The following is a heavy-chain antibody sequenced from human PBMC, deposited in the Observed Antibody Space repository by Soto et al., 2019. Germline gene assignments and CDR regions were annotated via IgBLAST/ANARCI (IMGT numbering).Heavy chain of an antibody. CDR2: IPPIFGTA. CDR3: ASNDDILTGSYYYGMDV. Sequence: VQLVQSGAEVKKPGSSVKVSCKASGGTFSRHGISWVRQAPGQGLEWLGGIPPIFGTANYPQKFQGRVTITADESTSTAYMELSSLRSEDTAVYYCASNDDILTGSYYYGMDVWGQGTTVTVSS. J-gene: IGHJ6*02. D-gene: IGHD3-9*01. CDR1: GGTFSRHG. V-gene: IGHV1-69*12.